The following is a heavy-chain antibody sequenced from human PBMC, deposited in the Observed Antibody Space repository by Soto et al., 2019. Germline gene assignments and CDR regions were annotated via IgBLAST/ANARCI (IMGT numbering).Heavy chain of an antibody. CDR1: GGIFSSNA. V-gene: IGHV1-69*01. J-gene: IGHJ4*02. Sequence: QVQLVQSGAEVKKPGSSVKVSCQASGGIFSSNAISWVRQAPGQGLEWMGGILPIFDTTHYAQKFQGGVTITADESTGTAYMELSSLKSEDTALYYCATAGRGYSSAPRFYFEYWGQGTLVTVSS. CDR3: ATAGRGYSSAPRFYFEY. CDR2: ILPIFDTT. D-gene: IGHD5-18*01.